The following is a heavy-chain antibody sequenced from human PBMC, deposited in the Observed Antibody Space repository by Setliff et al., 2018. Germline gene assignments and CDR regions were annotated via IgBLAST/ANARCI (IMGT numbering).Heavy chain of an antibody. Sequence: ASVKVSCKASAKTFTAYYVRWVRQAPGQGPEWMGCINPNTGGTRFAQKFQFGVTMTADKAITTAYMELTRLTSDDTAMYYCARDLLGSQGRTFDLWGQGTLVTVSS. CDR2: INPNTGGT. V-gene: IGHV1-2*02. D-gene: IGHD1-26*01. CDR3: ARDLLGSQGRTFDL. J-gene: IGHJ4*02. CDR1: AKTFTAYY.